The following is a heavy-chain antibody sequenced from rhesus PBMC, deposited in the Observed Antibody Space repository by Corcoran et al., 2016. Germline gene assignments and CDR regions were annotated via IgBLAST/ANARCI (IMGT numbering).Heavy chain of an antibody. CDR3: AAIGSVY. Sequence: EVQLVETGGGLVQPGGSLKLSCAASGFSFSAYGMSWVRQAPGKGLECGSSIDGDGGKTYYADSLKGRFTISRDNSKNSLSLQMKSLKAEDTAVYYCAAIGSVYWGQGVLVTVSS. V-gene: IGHV3S5*01. CDR1: GFSFSAYG. J-gene: IGHJ4*01. CDR2: IDGDGGKT.